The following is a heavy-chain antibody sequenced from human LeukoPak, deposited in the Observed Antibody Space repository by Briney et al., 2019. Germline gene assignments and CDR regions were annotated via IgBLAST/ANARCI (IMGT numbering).Heavy chain of an antibody. J-gene: IGHJ4*02. D-gene: IGHD6-19*01. CDR1: GFTFSSYW. CDR2: INSDGSST. CDR3: ARESAVAGYYFDY. Sequence: GSLRLSCAASGFTFSSYWMHWVRQAPGKGLVWVSRINSDGSSTSYADSVKGRFTISRDNAKNTLYLQMNSLRAEDTAVYYCARESAVAGYYFDYWGQGTLVTVSS. V-gene: IGHV3-74*01.